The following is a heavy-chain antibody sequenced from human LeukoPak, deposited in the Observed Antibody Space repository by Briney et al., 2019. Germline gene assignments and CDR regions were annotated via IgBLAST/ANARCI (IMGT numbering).Heavy chain of an antibody. Sequence: GGSLRLSCAASGFTFSSYWMSWVRQAPGKGLEWVANIRQDGSVQNYVDSVKGRFTISRDNPKNSVYLQMSSLRAEDTAVYYCLVTPRSRGFDYRGQGTLVTVSS. D-gene: IGHD2/OR15-2a*01. CDR3: LVTPRSRGFDY. J-gene: IGHJ4*02. CDR1: GFTFSSYW. CDR2: IRQDGSVQ. V-gene: IGHV3-7*01.